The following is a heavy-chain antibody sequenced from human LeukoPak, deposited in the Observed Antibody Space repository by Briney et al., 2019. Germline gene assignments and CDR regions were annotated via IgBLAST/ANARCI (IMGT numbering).Heavy chain of an antibody. CDR2: TSSSSGTI. J-gene: IGHJ4*02. CDR1: GFTFSSYA. D-gene: IGHD5-18*01. V-gene: IGHV3-48*01. Sequence: GTSLSLSCAASGFTFSSYAMHWVRQAPGKGLEWVSYTSSSSGTIYYADSVKGRFTISRDNAKNSLYLQMNSLRAEDTAVYYCARISDFYGYPSGFDYWGQGTLVTVSS. CDR3: ARISDFYGYPSGFDY.